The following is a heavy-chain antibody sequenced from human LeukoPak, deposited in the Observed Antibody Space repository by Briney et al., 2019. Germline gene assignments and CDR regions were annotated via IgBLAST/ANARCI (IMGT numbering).Heavy chain of an antibody. CDR3: ARVLYSGYDWGLDV. J-gene: IGHJ6*04. V-gene: IGHV1-2*02. CDR2: INPNSGGT. CDR1: GYTFTGYY. Sequence: ASVKVSCKASGYTFTGYYMHWVRQAPGQGLEWMGWINPNSGGTKYAQKFQGRVTMTRDTSISTAYMEMTRLRSDDTAVYYCARVLYSGYDWGLDVWGKGTTVTVSS. D-gene: IGHD5-12*01.